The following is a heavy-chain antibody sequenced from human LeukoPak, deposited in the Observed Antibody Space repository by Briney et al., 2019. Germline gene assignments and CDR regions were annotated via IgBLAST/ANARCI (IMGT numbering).Heavy chain of an antibody. D-gene: IGHD6-19*01. CDR3: ARGAEYSSGWGAIVWFDP. J-gene: IGHJ5*02. CDR1: GGSFSGYH. Sequence: SETLSLACAVYGGSFSGYHWSWIRQPPGKGLEWIGEMNHSGSTNYNPSLKSRVTTSVDTSKNQFSLKLSSVTAADTAVYYCARGAEYSSGWGAIVWFDPWGQGTLVTVSS. V-gene: IGHV4-34*01. CDR2: MNHSGST.